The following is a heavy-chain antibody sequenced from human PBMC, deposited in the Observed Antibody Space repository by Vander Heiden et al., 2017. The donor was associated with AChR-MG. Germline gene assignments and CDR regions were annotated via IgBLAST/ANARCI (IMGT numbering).Heavy chain of an antibody. Sequence: EVQLVQSGGDVVKPGGSLRLSCAAPAFSFRSYWMHWVRQAPGKGLVWCARIIVDGSSATYADSVKDRVTISRDNAKNTLYLQMNSLGGDDTAVYYCAAGPIPRFEQIDYWGQGTLVPVSS. D-gene: IGHD3-16*01. J-gene: IGHJ4*02. CDR1: AFSFRSYW. CDR2: IIVDGSSA. V-gene: IGHV3-74*03. CDR3: AAGPIPRFEQIDY.